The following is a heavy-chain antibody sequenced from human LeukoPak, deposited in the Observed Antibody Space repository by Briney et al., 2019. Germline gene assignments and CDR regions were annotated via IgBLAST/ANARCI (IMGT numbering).Heavy chain of an antibody. CDR3: ASPSGSSWYSKYYFVH. V-gene: IGHV1-2*02. J-gene: IGHJ4*02. CDR2: INPNSGAT. CDR1: GYTFTGYY. Sequence: VASVKVSCKASGYTFTGYYMHWIRQAPGQGLEWMGWINPNSGATNYAQKFQGRVTMTRDTSTSTLYLELNRLRSDDTAVYYCASPSGSSWYSKYYFVHWGLGTLVTVSS. D-gene: IGHD6-13*01.